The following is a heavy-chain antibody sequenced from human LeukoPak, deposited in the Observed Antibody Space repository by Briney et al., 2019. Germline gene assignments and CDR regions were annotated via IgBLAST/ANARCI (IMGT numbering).Heavy chain of an antibody. V-gene: IGHV1-69*05. CDR1: GGTFSSYA. D-gene: IGHD6-6*01. CDR3: ARDIAARPLHYYYYYMDV. Sequence: GASVRVSCKASGGTFSSYAISWVRQAPGQGLEWMGGIIPIFGTANYAQKFQGRVTITTDESTSTAYMELSSLRSEDTAVYYCARDIAARPLHYYYYYMDVWGKGTTVTVSS. J-gene: IGHJ6*03. CDR2: IIPIFGTA.